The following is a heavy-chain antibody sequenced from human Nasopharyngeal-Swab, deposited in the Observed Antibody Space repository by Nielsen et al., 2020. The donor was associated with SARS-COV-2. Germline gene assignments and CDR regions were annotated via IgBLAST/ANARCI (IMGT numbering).Heavy chain of an antibody. J-gene: IGHJ4*02. V-gene: IGHV3-30*19. CDR2: IWYDGSNK. D-gene: IGHD1-26*01. Sequence: GESLKISCAASGFTFSSYGMHWVRQAPGKGLEWVAVIWYDGSNKYYADSVKGRFTISRDNSKNTLYLQMNSLRAEDTAVYYCARAVGAGEFDYWGQGTLVTVSS. CDR1: GFTFSSYG. CDR3: ARAVGAGEFDY.